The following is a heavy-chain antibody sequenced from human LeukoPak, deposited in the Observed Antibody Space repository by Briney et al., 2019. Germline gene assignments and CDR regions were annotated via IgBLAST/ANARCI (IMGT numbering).Heavy chain of an antibody. J-gene: IGHJ4*02. CDR2: INSDGSST. D-gene: IGHD6-19*01. V-gene: IGHV3-74*01. CDR1: VFTFSSYW. Sequence: GGSLRLSYAASVFTFSSYWIHWVRQAPGKGLVWVSRINSDGSSTIHADSVKGRFTISRDNAKNTLYLQMTSLRAEDTAVYYCAREVYSRGWSSFEYWGQGTLVTVSS. CDR3: AREVYSRGWSSFEY.